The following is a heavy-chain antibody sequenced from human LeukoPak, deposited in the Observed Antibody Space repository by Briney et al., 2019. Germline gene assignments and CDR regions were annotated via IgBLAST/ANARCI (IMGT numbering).Heavy chain of an antibody. D-gene: IGHD4-17*01. CDR3: VRDYGDYARQYYYGMDV. V-gene: IGHV4-39*01. J-gene: IGHJ6*02. CDR2: IYYSGST. CDR1: GASISTRSNY. Sequence: PSETLSLTCTVSGASISTRSNYWGSIRQPPGKGLEWIWSIYYSGSTYFNPSLQSRVTLSVDTSNSQFFLKLNSVTAADTAVYYCVRDYGDYARQYYYGMDVWGQGTTVTVSS.